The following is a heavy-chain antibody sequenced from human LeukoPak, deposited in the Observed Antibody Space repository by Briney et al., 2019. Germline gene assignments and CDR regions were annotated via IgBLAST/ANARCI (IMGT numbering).Heavy chain of an antibody. Sequence: ASVKVSCKASGYTFSTYGISWVRQAPGQGLEWMGWISAYKGNTYYAQKLQGRVTMTTDTSTSTAYMELRSLRSDDTAIYYCARDLYYYGSGSYYDVFDVWGQGTMVSVSS. J-gene: IGHJ3*01. CDR3: ARDLYYYGSGSYYDVFDV. D-gene: IGHD3-10*01. CDR2: ISAYKGNT. V-gene: IGHV1-18*01. CDR1: GYTFSTYG.